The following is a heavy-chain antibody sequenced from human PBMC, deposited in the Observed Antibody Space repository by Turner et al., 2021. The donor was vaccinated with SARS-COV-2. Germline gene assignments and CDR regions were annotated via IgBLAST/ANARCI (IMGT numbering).Heavy chain of an antibody. CDR2: IYYSGRT. CDR1: GGSISSSSYY. J-gene: IGHJ6*02. Sequence: QVQLQESGPGLVRPSETLSLTCTVSGGSISSSSYYWGWIRQPPGKGLEWIGSIYYSGRTYYNPSLKSRVTISVDTSKNQFSLKLSSVTAADTAVYYCAGEEVVFRASHTLYYYGMDVWGQGTTVTVSS. V-gene: IGHV4-39*01. CDR3: AGEEVVFRASHTLYYYGMDV. D-gene: IGHD3-22*01.